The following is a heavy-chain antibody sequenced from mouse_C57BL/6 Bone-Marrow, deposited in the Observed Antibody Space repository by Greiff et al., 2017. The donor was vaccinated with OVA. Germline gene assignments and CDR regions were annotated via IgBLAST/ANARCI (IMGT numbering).Heavy chain of an antibody. CDR1: GYTFTSYW. Sequence: QVQLQQPGAELVKPGASVKMSCKASGYTFTSYWMHWVKQRPGQGLEWIGEIDPSDSYTNYNQKFKGKSTLTVDKSSSTAYMQLSSLTSEDSAVYYCARGGYFDVWGTGTTVTVSS. J-gene: IGHJ1*03. CDR3: ARGGYFDV. CDR2: IDPSDSYT. V-gene: IGHV1-69*01.